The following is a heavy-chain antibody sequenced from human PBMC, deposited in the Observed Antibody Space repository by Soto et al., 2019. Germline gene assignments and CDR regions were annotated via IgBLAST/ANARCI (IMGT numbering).Heavy chain of an antibody. J-gene: IGHJ4*02. CDR3: ARDLTNILDY. CDR2: IYYSGST. D-gene: IGHD2-8*01. Sequence: SETLSLTCTVTGSSISSGGYYWSWIRQHPGKGLEWIGYIYYSGSTYYNPSLKSRVTISVDTSKNQFSLKLSPVTAADTAVYYCARDLTNILDYWGQGTLVTVSS. CDR1: GSSISSGGYY. V-gene: IGHV4-31*03.